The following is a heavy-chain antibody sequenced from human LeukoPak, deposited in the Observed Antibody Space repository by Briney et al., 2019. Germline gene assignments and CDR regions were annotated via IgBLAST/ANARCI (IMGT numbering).Heavy chain of an antibody. V-gene: IGHV3-15*01. CDR3: TSRVTTTNDN. Sequence: GGSLRLSCTASGSTFSNAWMNWVRQAPGKWLEWVGRIKTKADGETTGYAASVKGRFTISRDDSKNTLYLQMNSLKTEDTAVYYYTSRVTTTNDNWGQGTLVTVSS. CDR1: GSTFSNAW. CDR2: IKTKADGETT. D-gene: IGHD4-17*01. J-gene: IGHJ4*02.